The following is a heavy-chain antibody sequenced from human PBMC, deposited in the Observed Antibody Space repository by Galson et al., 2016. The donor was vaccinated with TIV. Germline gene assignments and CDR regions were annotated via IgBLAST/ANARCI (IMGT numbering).Heavy chain of an antibody. J-gene: IGHJ6*02. Sequence: SVKVSCKASGGPFSGYVFNWVRQAPGQGLEWMGNIIPLFGSANYAQKFQGRVTITADESTSTAYMELRRLRSEGTAIYYCATDRNTAMDTYYYYYGVDVWGQGTTVTVSS. V-gene: IGHV1-69*13. CDR1: GGPFSGYV. CDR2: IIPLFGSA. D-gene: IGHD5-18*01. CDR3: ATDRNTAMDTYYYYYGVDV.